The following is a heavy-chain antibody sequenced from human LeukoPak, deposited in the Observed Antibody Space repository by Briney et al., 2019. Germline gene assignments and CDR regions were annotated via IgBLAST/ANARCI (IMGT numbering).Heavy chain of an antibody. CDR3: ARVGQLPARYYYYGMDV. D-gene: IGHD2-2*01. CDR1: GFTFSSYW. CDR2: IKQDGSEK. Sequence: GGSLRLSCAASGFTFSSYWMSWVRQAPGKGLEWVANIKQDGSEKYYVDSVKGRFTISRDNAKNSLYLQMNSLRAEDTAVYYCARVGQLPARYYYYGMDVWGQGTTVTVSS. V-gene: IGHV3-7*03. J-gene: IGHJ6*02.